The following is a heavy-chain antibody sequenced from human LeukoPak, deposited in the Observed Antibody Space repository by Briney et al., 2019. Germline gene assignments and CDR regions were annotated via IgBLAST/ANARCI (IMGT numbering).Heavy chain of an antibody. D-gene: IGHD5-12*01. CDR3: ARGSDYSNGNIYEDDFEY. Sequence: GGSLGLSCAASGFTFDKYWMDWVRQAPGKGLEWVAQINQDGRVKQYVDSVKGRFTISRDNAKNLVSLQMSSLRAEDTAVYYCARGSDYSNGNIYEDDFEYWGQGNLVTVSS. J-gene: IGHJ4*02. CDR1: GFTFDKYW. CDR2: INQDGRVK. V-gene: IGHV3-7*01.